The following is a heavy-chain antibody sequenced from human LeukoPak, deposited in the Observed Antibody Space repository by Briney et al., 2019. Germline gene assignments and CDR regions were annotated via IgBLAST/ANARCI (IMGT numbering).Heavy chain of an antibody. CDR1: GFTFSSYA. CDR3: ARSFRSSSGYLCDY. D-gene: IGHD3-22*01. J-gene: IGHJ4*02. Sequence: GGSLRLSCAASGFTFSSYAMHWVRQAPGKGLEWVAVISYDGSNKYYADSVKGRFTISRDNSKSTLYLQMNSLRAEDTAVYYCARSFRSSSGYLCDYWGQGTLVTVSS. CDR2: ISYDGSNK. V-gene: IGHV3-30-3*01.